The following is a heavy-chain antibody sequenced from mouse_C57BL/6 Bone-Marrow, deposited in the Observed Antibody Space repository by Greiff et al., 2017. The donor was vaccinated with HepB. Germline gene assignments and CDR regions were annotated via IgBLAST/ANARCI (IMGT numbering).Heavy chain of an antibody. V-gene: IGHV1-61*01. CDR1: GYTFTSYW. CDR3: ARPGYGPWYFDV. J-gene: IGHJ1*03. CDR2: IYPSDSET. D-gene: IGHD2-10*02. Sequence: QVQLQQPGAELVRPGSSVKLSCKASGYTFTSYWMDWVKQRPGQGLEWIGNIYPSDSETHYNQKFKDKATLTVDKSSITAYMQLSSRTSEDSEVYYCARPGYGPWYFDVWGTGTTVTVSS.